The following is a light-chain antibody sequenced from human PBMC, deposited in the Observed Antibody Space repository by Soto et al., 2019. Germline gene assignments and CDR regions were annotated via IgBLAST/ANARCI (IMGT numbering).Light chain of an antibody. J-gene: IGKJ2*01. CDR1: QNVLYKSNNENY. Sequence: DIVLTQSPDSLAVSLGERATINCKSSQNVLYKSNNENYLAWFQQKPGQPPKLLICWASTRKSGVPDRFTGSGSGSDFTLTISSLQAEDVAVYYCQQYYSTPPYTFGQGTKLEI. CDR2: WAS. V-gene: IGKV4-1*01. CDR3: QQYYSTPPYT.